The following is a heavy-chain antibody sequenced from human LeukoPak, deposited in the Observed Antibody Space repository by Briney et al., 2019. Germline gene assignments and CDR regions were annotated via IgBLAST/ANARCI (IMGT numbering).Heavy chain of an antibody. Sequence: GGSLRLSCAASGFTFSNYYMTWIRQTPGKGLEWVSYISSSGNTIYYADSVKGRFTISRDNAKNSLFLQMNSLRAEDTAVYYCARDGYDDYVWWSYRPDYWGQGTLVTVSS. CDR1: GFTFSNYY. V-gene: IGHV3-11*04. CDR2: ISSSGNTI. D-gene: IGHD3-16*02. CDR3: ARDGYDDYVWWSYRPDY. J-gene: IGHJ4*02.